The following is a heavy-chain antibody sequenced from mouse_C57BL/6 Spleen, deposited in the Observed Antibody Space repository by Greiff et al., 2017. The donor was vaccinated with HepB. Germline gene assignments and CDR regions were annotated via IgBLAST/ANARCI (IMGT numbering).Heavy chain of an antibody. CDR2: ISSGSSTI. Sequence: EVMLVESGGGLVKPGGSLKLSCAASGFTFSDYGMHWVRQAPEKGLEWVAYISSGSSTIYYADTVKGRFTISRDNAKNTLFLQMTSLRSEDTAMYYCARKMVTTFYYAMDYWGQGTSVTVSS. D-gene: IGHD2-2*01. J-gene: IGHJ4*01. CDR1: GFTFSDYG. CDR3: ARKMVTTFYYAMDY. V-gene: IGHV5-17*01.